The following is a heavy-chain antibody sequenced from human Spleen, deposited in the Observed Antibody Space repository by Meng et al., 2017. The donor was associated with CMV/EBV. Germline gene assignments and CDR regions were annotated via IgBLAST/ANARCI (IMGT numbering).Heavy chain of an antibody. J-gene: IGHJ4*02. Sequence: SGFTFSSYSMNWVRQAPGKGLEWVSSISSTSYYIYYADSVKGRFTISRDNAKNLLYLQMNSLRAEDTAVYYCARDPRARPLIYYFDYWGQGTLVTVSS. CDR2: ISSTSYYI. CDR1: GFTFSSYS. V-gene: IGHV3-21*01. D-gene: IGHD6-6*01. CDR3: ARDPRARPLIYYFDY.